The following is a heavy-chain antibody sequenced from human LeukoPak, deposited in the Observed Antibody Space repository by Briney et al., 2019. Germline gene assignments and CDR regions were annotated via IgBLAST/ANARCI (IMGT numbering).Heavy chain of an antibody. CDR3: ARVRSGSYYLDY. J-gene: IGHJ4*02. CDR2: IYSSGNT. CDR1: GGSIGSYY. D-gene: IGHD1-26*01. V-gene: IGHV4-4*07. Sequence: SETLSLTCSVSGGSIGSYYWSWIRQPAGKGLEWIGRIYSSGNTNYNPSLKSRVTMSVDTSKNQFSLKLNSVTAADTAFYYCARVRSGSYYLDYGGQGTLVTVSS.